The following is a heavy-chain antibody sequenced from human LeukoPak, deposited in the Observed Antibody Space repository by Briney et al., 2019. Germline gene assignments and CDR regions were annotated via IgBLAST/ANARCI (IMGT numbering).Heavy chain of an antibody. D-gene: IGHD5-12*01. CDR1: DGSISSYY. J-gene: IGHJ4*02. CDR2: INYSGGT. V-gene: IGHV4-59*08. CDR3: ASHAYSGYDPLT. Sequence: SDTLSLTCTVPDGSISSYYWSWIRQPPAKGLEWMGYINYSGGTSYNPSLRSRATISVGTSKNQFSLKLASVTAADTAVYYCASHAYSGYDPLTWGQGTLVAVSS.